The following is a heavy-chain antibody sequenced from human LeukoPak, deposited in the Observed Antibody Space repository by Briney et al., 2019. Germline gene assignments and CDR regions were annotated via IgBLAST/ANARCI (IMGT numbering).Heavy chain of an antibody. V-gene: IGHV1-69*04. Sequence: SVKVSCKASRGTFSKYAISWVRQAPGQGLEWMGRIIPILNITHYAQKFQGRVTIAADKSTSTAYMELSSLRSEDTAMYYCARDDDRPREIDYWGQGTLVTVSS. J-gene: IGHJ4*02. CDR1: RGTFSKYA. CDR2: IIPILNIT. D-gene: IGHD3-22*01. CDR3: ARDDDRPREIDY.